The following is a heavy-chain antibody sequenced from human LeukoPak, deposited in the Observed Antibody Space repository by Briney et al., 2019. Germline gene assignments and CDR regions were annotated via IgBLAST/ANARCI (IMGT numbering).Heavy chain of an antibody. CDR3: ARVAPIVVVITTYYFDY. CDR2: IKQDGSEK. CDR1: GFTFSSRDW. V-gene: IGHV3-7*01. Sequence: GGSLRLSCVASGFTFSSRDWMTWVRQAPGKGLEWVANIKQDGSEKYYVDSVKGRFTISRDNAKNSLYLQMNSLRAEDTAVYYCARVAPIVVVITTYYFDYWGQGTLVTVSS. D-gene: IGHD3-22*01. J-gene: IGHJ4*02.